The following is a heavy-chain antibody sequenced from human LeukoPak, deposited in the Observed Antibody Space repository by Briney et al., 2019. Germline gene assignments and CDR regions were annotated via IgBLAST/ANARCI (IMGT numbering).Heavy chain of an antibody. CDR1: GGSISSGDYY. CDR2: IYYSGST. V-gene: IGHV4-30-4*01. Sequence: PSQTLSLTCTVSGGSISSGDYYWRWIRQPPGKGLEWIGYIYYSGSTYYNPSLKSRVTISVDTSKNQFSLKLSSVTAADTAVYYCARGRHYYDSSGYDAFDIWGQGTMVTVSS. CDR3: ARGRHYYDSSGYDAFDI. J-gene: IGHJ3*02. D-gene: IGHD3-22*01.